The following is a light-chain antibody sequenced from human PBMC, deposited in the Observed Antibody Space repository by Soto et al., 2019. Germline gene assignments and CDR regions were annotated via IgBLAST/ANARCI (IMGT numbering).Light chain of an antibody. CDR1: SSDVGGYNY. J-gene: IGLJ2*01. CDR3: SSYTSSITLV. Sequence: QSVLTQPASVSGSPGQSITISCTGTSSDVGGYNYVSWYQQHPGKAPKLMIYDVSNRPSGVSNRFSGSKSGNTASLSISGLQAEDEADYYCSSYTSSITLVFGGGTK. CDR2: DVS. V-gene: IGLV2-14*03.